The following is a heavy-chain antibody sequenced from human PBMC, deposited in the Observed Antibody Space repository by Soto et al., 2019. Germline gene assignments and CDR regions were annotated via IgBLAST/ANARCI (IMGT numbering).Heavy chain of an antibody. CDR3: ARSNSYYDILEDAFDI. V-gene: IGHV3-7*05. CDR2: IKQDGSEK. CDR1: GFTFSSYW. Sequence: PGGSLRLSCAASGFTFSSYWMSWVRQAPGKGLEWVANIKQDGSEKYYVDSVEGRFTISRDNAKNSLYLQMNSLRAEDTAVYYCARSNSYYDILEDAFDIWGQGTMVTVSS. J-gene: IGHJ3*02. D-gene: IGHD3-9*01.